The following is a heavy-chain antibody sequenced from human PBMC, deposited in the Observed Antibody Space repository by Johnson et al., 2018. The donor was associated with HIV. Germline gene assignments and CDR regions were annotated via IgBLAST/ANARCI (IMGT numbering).Heavy chain of an antibody. Sequence: QVQLVESGGGLVQPGRSLRLSCAASGFTFDDYAMHWVRQAPGKGLEWVAVISYDGSNKYSADSVKDRFTISRDNSKNTLFLQMNSLRDEDTAVYYCAKSGSYYDSSAYHDAFDIWGQGTMVTVSS. J-gene: IGHJ3*02. CDR2: ISYDGSNK. CDR1: GFTFDDYA. V-gene: IGHV3-30*18. CDR3: AKSGSYYDSSAYHDAFDI. D-gene: IGHD3-22*01.